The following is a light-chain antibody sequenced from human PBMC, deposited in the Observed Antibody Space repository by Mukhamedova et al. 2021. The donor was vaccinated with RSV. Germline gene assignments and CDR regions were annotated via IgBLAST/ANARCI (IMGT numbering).Light chain of an antibody. CDR3: QQANTFPRT. CDR2: GAS. V-gene: IGKV1-12*01. J-gene: IGKJ1*01. Sequence: WYQQKPGKAPRLLIYGASILQDGVSSRFSGSGSGTDFTLTLSSLQPEDFATYFCQQANTFPRTFGQGTKVEI.